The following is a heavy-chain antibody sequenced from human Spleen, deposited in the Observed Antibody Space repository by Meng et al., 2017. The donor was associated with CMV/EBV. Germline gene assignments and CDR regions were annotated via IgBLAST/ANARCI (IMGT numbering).Heavy chain of an antibody. V-gene: IGHV3-23*01. CDR1: GFTFNSYA. CDR2: ISGSAGST. D-gene: IGHD2-21*01. Sequence: GESLKISCAASGFTFNSYAMTWVRQAPGKGLEWVSAISGSAGSTYYADSVKGRFTISRDNSKNTLYLQMNSLRAEDTAVYYCAKDSGPGIVYSFDYWGQGTLVTVSS. J-gene: IGHJ4*02. CDR3: AKDSGPGIVYSFDY.